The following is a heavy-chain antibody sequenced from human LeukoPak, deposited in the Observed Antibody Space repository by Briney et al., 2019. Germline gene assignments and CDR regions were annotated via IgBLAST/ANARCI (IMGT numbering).Heavy chain of an antibody. D-gene: IGHD3-10*01. CDR1: GYSFTTYW. V-gene: IGHV5-51*01. CDR3: ARQYGSGSFDY. CDR2: IYPGDSDT. Sequence: GESLKISCKGSGYSFTTYWIGWVRQMPGKGLEWMGIIYPGDSDTRYSPSFEGQVTISADKSITTAYLQWNSLKASDTAIYYCARQYGSGSFDYWGQGTLVTVSS. J-gene: IGHJ4*02.